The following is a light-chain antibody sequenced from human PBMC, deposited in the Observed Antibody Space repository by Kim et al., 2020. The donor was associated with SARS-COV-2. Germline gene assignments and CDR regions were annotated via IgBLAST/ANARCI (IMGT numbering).Light chain of an antibody. CDR1: QIIGSF. Sequence: IVLTQSPGTLSLSPGERATLSCRASQIIGSFVAWYQQKPGQAPRLLIYGASSRATGMPDRFSGSESGTEFILTISNVEPEDSAVYYCQQYDSSPFTFGAGTRLEIK. J-gene: IGKJ5*01. V-gene: IGKV3-20*01. CDR3: QQYDSSPFT. CDR2: GAS.